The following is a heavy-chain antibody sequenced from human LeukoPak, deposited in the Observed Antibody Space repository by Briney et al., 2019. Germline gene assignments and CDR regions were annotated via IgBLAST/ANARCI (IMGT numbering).Heavy chain of an antibody. CDR2: ISGSGGST. J-gene: IGHJ4*02. CDR1: GFTFSNYA. CDR3: AKEMTTTLDNYFDY. D-gene: IGHD5-24*01. V-gene: IGHV3-23*01. Sequence: PGGFLRLSCAASGFTFSNYAMSWVRQAPGKGLEWVSGISGSGGSTYYADSVKGRFTISRDNSKNTLHLQMNSLRAEDTAVYYCAKEMTTTLDNYFDYWGQGTLVTVSS.